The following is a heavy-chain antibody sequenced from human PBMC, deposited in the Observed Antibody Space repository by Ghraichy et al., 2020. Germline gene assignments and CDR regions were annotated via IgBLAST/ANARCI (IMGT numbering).Heavy chain of an antibody. J-gene: IGHJ3*02. Sequence: SQTISLTCAVSGGSISSGGYSWSWIRQPPGKGLEWIGYIYHSGSTYYNPSLKSRVTISVDRSKNQFSLKLSSVTAADTAVYYCARRGGYCSSTSCYTWRAFDIWGQGTMVTVSS. CDR2: IYHSGST. D-gene: IGHD2-2*02. CDR3: ARRGGYCSSTSCYTWRAFDI. CDR1: GGSISSGGYS. V-gene: IGHV4-30-2*01.